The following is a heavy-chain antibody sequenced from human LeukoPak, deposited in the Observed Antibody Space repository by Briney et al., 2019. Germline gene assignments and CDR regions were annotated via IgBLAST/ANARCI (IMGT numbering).Heavy chain of an antibody. CDR1: GYTFTIYG. CDR2: ISTYNGNT. D-gene: IGHD1-1*01. Sequence: ASVKVSCKASGYTFTIYGITWVRQAPGQGLEWMGWISTYNGNTNYAQRLQGRVTMTTDTSTSTAYMELRSLRSDDTAVYYCASSPTTTYDAFDIWGQGTMVTVSS. J-gene: IGHJ3*02. CDR3: ASSPTTTYDAFDI. V-gene: IGHV1-18*01.